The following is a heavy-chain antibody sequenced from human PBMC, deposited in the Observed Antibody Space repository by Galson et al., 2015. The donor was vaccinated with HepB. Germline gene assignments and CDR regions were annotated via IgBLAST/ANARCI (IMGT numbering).Heavy chain of an antibody. J-gene: IGHJ4*02. CDR1: GFTFSSYG. D-gene: IGHD2-15*01. CDR2: IWYDGSNK. V-gene: IGHV3-33*01. CDR3: ARDQSNHCSGGSCWDYFDY. Sequence: SLRLSCAASGFTFSSYGMHWVRQAPGKGLEWVAVIWYDGSNKYYADSVKGRFTISRDNSKNTLYLQMNSLRAEDTAVYYCARDQSNHCSGGSCWDYFDYWGQGTLVTVSS.